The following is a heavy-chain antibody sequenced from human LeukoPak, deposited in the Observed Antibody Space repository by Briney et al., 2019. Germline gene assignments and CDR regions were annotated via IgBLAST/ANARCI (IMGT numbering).Heavy chain of an antibody. CDR2: ISSSSTYI. V-gene: IGHV3-21*01. CDR3: ARTQQLVPDY. D-gene: IGHD6-13*01. Sequence: PGGSLRLSCAASGFSFSNYSMNWVRQAPGKGLEWVSSISSSSTYIYYADSVKGRFTISRDNAKNSLYLQMNSLRAEDTAVYYCARTQQLVPDYWGQGTLVTVSS. J-gene: IGHJ4*02. CDR1: GFSFSNYS.